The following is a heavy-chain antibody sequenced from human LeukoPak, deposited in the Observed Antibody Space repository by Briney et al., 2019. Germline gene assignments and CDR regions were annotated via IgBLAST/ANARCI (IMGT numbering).Heavy chain of an antibody. CDR2: IYTNGRT. V-gene: IGHV4-4*07. D-gene: IGHD2-2*02. J-gene: IGHJ4*02. CDR1: GGSISSYY. CDR3: AGDGYTTTWYYY. Sequence: SETLSLTCTVSGGSISSYYWSWIRQPAGEGLEWIGHIYTNGRTDYNPSLKSRVTISVDKAKNQFSLKLTSVTTAHTAVYYCAGDGYTTTWYYYWGQGTPVSVSS.